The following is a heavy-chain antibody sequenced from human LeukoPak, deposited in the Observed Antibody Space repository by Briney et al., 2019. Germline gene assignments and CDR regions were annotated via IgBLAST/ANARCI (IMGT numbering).Heavy chain of an antibody. V-gene: IGHV1-8*01. D-gene: IGHD6-13*01. CDR3: ARGITAGFDY. CDR2: MSPSSSNT. J-gene: IGHJ4*02. CDR1: GYTFTSYD. Sequence: ASVKVSCKASGYTFTSYDINWVRQATGQGLEWMGWMSPSSSNTGYVQKFQGRVSMTWDTSISTAYMELTNLKSEDTAVYYYARGITAGFDYLGQGTLVTVSS.